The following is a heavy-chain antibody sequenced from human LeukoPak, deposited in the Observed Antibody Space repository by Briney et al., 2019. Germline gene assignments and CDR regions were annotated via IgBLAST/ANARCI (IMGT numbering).Heavy chain of an antibody. D-gene: IGHD1-26*01. CDR3: ARGPKWELHPVFDY. V-gene: IGHV1-69*04. CDR2: IIPIFGIA. J-gene: IGHJ4*02. CDR1: GGTFSSYA. Sequence: SVKVSGKASGGTFSSYAISWVRQAPGQGLEWMGRIIPIFGIANYAQKFQGRVTITADKSTSTAYMELSSLRSEDTAAYYCARGPKWELHPVFDYWGQGTLVTVSS.